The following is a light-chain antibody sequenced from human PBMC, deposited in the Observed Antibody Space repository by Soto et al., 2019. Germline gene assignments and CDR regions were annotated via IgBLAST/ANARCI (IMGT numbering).Light chain of an antibody. CDR2: GNN. J-gene: IGLJ3*02. CDR1: SSNIGAGYD. CDR3: QSYDSSLSGSV. V-gene: IGLV1-40*01. Sequence: QSVLTQPPSVSGAPGQRVTISCTGSSSNIGAGYDVHWYQQLPGTAPKLLIYGNNNRPSGVPDRFSGSKSGTSASLVISGLQAEDEAHYYCQSYDSSLSGSVFGGGTKLTVL.